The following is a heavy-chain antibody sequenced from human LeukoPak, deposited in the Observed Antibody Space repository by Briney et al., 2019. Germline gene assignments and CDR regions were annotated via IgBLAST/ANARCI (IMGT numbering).Heavy chain of an antibody. CDR3: ARPGYSSGWYVDY. J-gene: IGHJ4*02. CDR2: INPNSGGT. Sequence: ASVKVSCKASGYTFTGYYMHWVRQAPGQGLEWMGWINPNSGGTDYAQKFQGRVTMTRDTSISTAYMELSRLRSDDTAVYYCARPGYSSGWYVDYWGQGTLVTVSS. CDR1: GYTFTGYY. D-gene: IGHD6-19*01. V-gene: IGHV1-2*02.